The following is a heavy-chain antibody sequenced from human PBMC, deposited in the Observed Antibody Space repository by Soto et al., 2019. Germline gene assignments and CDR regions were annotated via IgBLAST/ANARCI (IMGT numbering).Heavy chain of an antibody. CDR3: ARPYYYDSSGSAGGFDP. CDR1: GGSISSYY. CDR2: IYYSGST. D-gene: IGHD3-22*01. V-gene: IGHV4-59*08. J-gene: IGHJ5*02. Sequence: SETLSLTCTVSGGSISSYYWSWIRQPPGKGLEWIGYIYYSGSTNYNPSLKSRVTISVDTPKNQFSLKLSSVTAADTAVYYCARPYYYDSSGSAGGFDPWGQGTLVTVSS.